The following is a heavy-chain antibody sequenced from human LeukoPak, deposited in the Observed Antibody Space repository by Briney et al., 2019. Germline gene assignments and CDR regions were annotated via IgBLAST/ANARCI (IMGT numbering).Heavy chain of an antibody. J-gene: IGHJ4*02. CDR3: AKDRPNYYGTNGHYYRRDGDC. V-gene: IGHV3-23*01. Sequence: GGSLRLSCVASGFTFSSYAMSWVRQAAGKGLEWVSSTSSSDETTYYADSVNGRFTISRNNSRNTLYLQMNSLRAEDTAVYYCAKDRPNYYGTNGHYYRRDGDCWGQGTLVTVSS. CDR2: TSSSDETT. D-gene: IGHD3-22*01. CDR1: GFTFSSYA.